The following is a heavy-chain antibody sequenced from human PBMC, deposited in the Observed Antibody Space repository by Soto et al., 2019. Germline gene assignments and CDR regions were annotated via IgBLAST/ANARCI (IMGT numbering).Heavy chain of an antibody. V-gene: IGHV1-18*04. Sequence: SVKVAGAASAYPYTGYGISSVRQAPGQGLEWMGWISAYNGNTNYSQKLQGRFTMTTDTSTSTAYMELRSLRSDDTAVYYCAREHCSSTSCYWVNWFDPWGQGTLVTVSA. CDR1: AYPYTGYG. D-gene: IGHD2-2*01. CDR3: AREHCSSTSCYWVNWFDP. CDR2: ISAYNGNT. J-gene: IGHJ5*02.